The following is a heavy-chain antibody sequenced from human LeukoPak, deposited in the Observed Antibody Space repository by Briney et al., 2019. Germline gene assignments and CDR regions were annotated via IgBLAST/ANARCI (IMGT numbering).Heavy chain of an antibody. Sequence: PSETLSLTCTVSGGSISSYYWSWIRQPPGKGLEWIGYIYYSGSTNYNPSLKSRVTISVDTSKNQFSLKLSSVTAADTAVYYCASCEANYAYYMDVWGKGTTVTVSS. J-gene: IGHJ6*03. CDR2: IYYSGST. CDR3: ASCEANYAYYMDV. CDR1: GGSISSYY. V-gene: IGHV4-59*12. D-gene: IGHD3-16*01.